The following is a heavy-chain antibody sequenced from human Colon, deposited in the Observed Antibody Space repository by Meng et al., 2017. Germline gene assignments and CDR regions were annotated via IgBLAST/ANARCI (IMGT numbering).Heavy chain of an antibody. Sequence: ASVKVSCKASGYKFTDYYIHWVRQAPGQVLEWLGWINTKTGDTKYAQRFQYWVTMTRDTSVSTVYMDLSSLTPDDAAVYYCARGSGTSWLDRWGQGTLVTVSS. CDR1: GYKFTDYY. V-gene: IGHV1-2*04. CDR3: ARGSGTSWLDR. J-gene: IGHJ5*02. CDR2: INTKTGDT. D-gene: IGHD2-2*01.